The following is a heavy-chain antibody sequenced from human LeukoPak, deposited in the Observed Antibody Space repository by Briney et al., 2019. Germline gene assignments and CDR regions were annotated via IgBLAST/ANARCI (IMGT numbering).Heavy chain of an antibody. CDR3: ARDSSSWSPGINWFDP. J-gene: IGHJ5*02. CDR1: GFTFSRYS. CDR2: ISSSSRYI. Sequence: GGSLRLSCAASGFTFSRYSMNWVRQAPGKGLEWVSSISSSSRYIYYADSVKGRFTIYRDNAKNSLYLQMNSLRAEDTAVYDCARDSSSWSPGINWFDPWGQGTLVTVSS. V-gene: IGHV3-21*01. D-gene: IGHD6-13*01.